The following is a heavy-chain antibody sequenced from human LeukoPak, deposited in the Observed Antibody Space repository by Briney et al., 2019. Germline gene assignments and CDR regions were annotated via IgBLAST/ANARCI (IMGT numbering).Heavy chain of an antibody. Sequence: GGSLRLSCAASGFTFSSNAMNWVRQAPGKGLEGVSGITGSGDSTYYADSVKGRFTISRDNSKNTVYLQMNSLRVEDTAVYHCGKERYGSSSVVEYWGHGTLVTVSS. J-gene: IGHJ4*01. CDR3: GKERYGSSSVVEY. CDR1: GFTFSSNA. D-gene: IGHD6-6*01. CDR2: ITGSGDST. V-gene: IGHV3-23*01.